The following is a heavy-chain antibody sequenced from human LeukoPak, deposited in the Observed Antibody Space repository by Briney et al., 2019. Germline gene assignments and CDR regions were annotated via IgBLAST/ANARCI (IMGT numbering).Heavy chain of an antibody. CDR3: ARHAKYYYDSSGEKSFDY. J-gene: IGHJ4*02. Sequence: SETLSLTCAVSGGSISSSNWRSWVRQPPGKGLEWIGEIYLSEGTYYTPSLKSRVTISLDKSKNQFSLKLSSVTAADTAVYYCARHAKYYYDSSGEKSFDYWGQGTLVTVSS. V-gene: IGHV4-4*02. CDR2: IYLSEGT. D-gene: IGHD3-22*01. CDR1: GGSISSSNW.